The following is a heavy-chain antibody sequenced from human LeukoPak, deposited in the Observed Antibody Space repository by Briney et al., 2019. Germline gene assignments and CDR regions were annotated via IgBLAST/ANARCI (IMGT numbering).Heavy chain of an antibody. CDR3: AKYWGAYGDYRGRYMDV. V-gene: IGHV3-23*01. D-gene: IGHD4-17*01. CDR1: GFTFGDYA. Sequence: GGSLRLSCTASGFTFGDYAMSWVRQAPGKGLEWVSVISGSGGSTYYGDSVKGRFTISRDNSKNRLYLQMNSLRAEDTGVYCAKYWGAYGDYRGRYMDVWGKGTTVTVSS. CDR2: ISGSGGST. J-gene: IGHJ6*03.